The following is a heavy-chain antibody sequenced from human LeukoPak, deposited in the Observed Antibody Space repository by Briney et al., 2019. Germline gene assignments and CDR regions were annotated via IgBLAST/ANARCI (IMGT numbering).Heavy chain of an antibody. CDR1: GGSISSGGYY. CDR3: ARDRGSGSYGPVIDY. CDR2: IYYSAST. D-gene: IGHD3-10*01. V-gene: IGHV4-31*03. Sequence: SETLSLTCTVSGGSISSGGYYWSWIRQHPGKGLEWIGYIYYSASTYYNPSLKSRVTISVDTSKNQFSLKLSSVTAADTAVYYCARDRGSGSYGPVIDYWGQGTLVTVSS. J-gene: IGHJ4*02.